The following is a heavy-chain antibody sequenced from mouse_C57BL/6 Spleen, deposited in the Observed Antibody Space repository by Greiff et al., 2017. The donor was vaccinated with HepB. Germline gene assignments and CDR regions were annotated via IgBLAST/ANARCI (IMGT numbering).Heavy chain of an antibody. J-gene: IGHJ4*01. CDR1: GFNIKDYY. Sequence: EVQLQQSGAELVKPGASVKLSCTASGFNIKDYYMHWVKQRTEQGLEWIGRIDPEDGETKYAPKCQGKATITADTSSNTAYLQLSSLTSEDTAVFYCARYGSSYEDMDYWGQGTSVTVSS. CDR2: IDPEDGET. V-gene: IGHV14-2*01. D-gene: IGHD1-1*01. CDR3: ARYGSSYEDMDY.